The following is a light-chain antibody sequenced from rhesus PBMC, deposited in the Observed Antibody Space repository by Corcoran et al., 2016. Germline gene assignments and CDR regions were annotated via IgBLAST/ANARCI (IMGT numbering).Light chain of an antibody. J-gene: IGKJ4*01. CDR3: LKHNSYPLT. CDR1: QAISSS. CDR2: SAS. V-gene: IGKV1-28*03. Sequence: DIQMTQSPSSLSASIGDTVTITFRASQAISSSLNWFQQKPGNAPKVLIYSASSLGNGVPSRFIGSGAGTDVTLTIRVLQPEDFAVYYCLKHNSYPLTFGGGTKVELK.